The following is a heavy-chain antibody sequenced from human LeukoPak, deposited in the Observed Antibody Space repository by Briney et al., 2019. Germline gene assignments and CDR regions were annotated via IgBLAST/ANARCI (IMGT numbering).Heavy chain of an antibody. V-gene: IGHV4-34*01. CDR2: INHRGST. CDR3: ARATYYYDSSGYRKNFDY. Sequence: PSETLSLTCAVYGGSFSGYYWSWIRQPPGKGLEWIGEINHRGSTNYNPSLKSRVTISVDTSKNQFSLKLSSVTAADTAVYYCARATYYYDSSGYRKNFDYWGQGTLVTVSS. CDR1: GGSFSGYY. J-gene: IGHJ4*02. D-gene: IGHD3-22*01.